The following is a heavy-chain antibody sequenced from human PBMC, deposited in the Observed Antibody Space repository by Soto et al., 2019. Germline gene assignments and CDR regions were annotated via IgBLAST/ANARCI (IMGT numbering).Heavy chain of an antibody. Sequence: QVQLVESGGGVVQPGRSLRLSCAASGFTFSRSGMHWVRQAPGKGLEWVAVMSDDGSNTYYADSVKGRFTISRDNSKNTLYLQMSSLRPEDTAIYYCAKDGIIVGEPGDYYYGMDVWGQGTTVTVSS. D-gene: IGHD2-21*01. V-gene: IGHV3-30*18. J-gene: IGHJ6*02. CDR2: MSDDGSNT. CDR3: AKDGIIVGEPGDYYYGMDV. CDR1: GFTFSRSG.